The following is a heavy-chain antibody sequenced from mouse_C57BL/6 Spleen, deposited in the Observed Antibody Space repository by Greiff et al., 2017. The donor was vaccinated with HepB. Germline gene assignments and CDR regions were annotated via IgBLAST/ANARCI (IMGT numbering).Heavy chain of an antibody. Sequence: EVQWVESGGGLVKPGGSLKLSCAASGFTFSDYGMHWVRQAPEKGLEWVAYISSGSSTIYYADTVKGRFTISRDNAKNTLFLQMTSLRSEDTAMYYCARSPYYGSRGAWFAYWGQGTLVTVSA. V-gene: IGHV5-17*01. CDR3: ARSPYYGSRGAWFAY. D-gene: IGHD1-1*01. CDR2: ISSGSSTI. CDR1: GFTFSDYG. J-gene: IGHJ3*01.